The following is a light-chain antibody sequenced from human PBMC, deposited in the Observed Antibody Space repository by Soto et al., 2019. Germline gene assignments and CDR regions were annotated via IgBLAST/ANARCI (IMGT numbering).Light chain of an antibody. CDR3: QQYYSTSLT. CDR1: QSVLYSSNNKNY. V-gene: IGKV4-1*01. Sequence: VMTQSPDSLAVSLGERATINCKSSQSVLYSSNNKNYLAWYQQKPGQPPKLLIYWASTRESGVPDRFSGSGSGTDFTLTISSLQAEDVAVYYCQQYYSTSLTFGGGTKVEIK. CDR2: WAS. J-gene: IGKJ4*01.